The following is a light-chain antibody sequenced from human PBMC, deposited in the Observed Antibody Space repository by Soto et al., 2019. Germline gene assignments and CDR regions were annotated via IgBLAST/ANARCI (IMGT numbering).Light chain of an antibody. V-gene: IGLV1-47*02. CDR1: SSNIGRNS. J-gene: IGLJ3*02. CDR3: ATWDDSLNGVV. CDR2: TNN. Sequence: QSVLTQPPSASGTPGQRVTMSCYGSSSNIGRNSVYWYQQFPGMAPRLLIYTNNQRPSGVPDRFSGSKSGTSASLAISGTRSEDEADYYCATWDDSLNGVVFGGGTKLTVL.